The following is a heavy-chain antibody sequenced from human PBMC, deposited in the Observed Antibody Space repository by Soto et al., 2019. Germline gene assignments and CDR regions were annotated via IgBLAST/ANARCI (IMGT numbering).Heavy chain of an antibody. CDR2: ISDNSSII. J-gene: IGHJ4*02. D-gene: IGHD2-8*01. V-gene: IGHV3-48*02. CDR3: ARDRDAYCSKGICSGPYFDY. CDR1: GFTFSTYS. Sequence: GGSLRLSCAASGFTFSTYSINWVRQAPGKGLEWISYISDNSSIIYYADAVKGRFTISRDNAKNSLYLQMNSLRDEDTAVYYCARDRDAYCSKGICSGPYFDYWGQGTLVTVSS.